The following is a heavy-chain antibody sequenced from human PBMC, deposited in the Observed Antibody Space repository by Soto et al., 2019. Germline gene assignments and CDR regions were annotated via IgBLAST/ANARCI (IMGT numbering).Heavy chain of an antibody. CDR2: IYYSGST. D-gene: IGHD6-19*01. J-gene: IGHJ6*02. CDR1: GGSISSYY. V-gene: IGHV4-59*01. CDR3: ARSLIAVAGRDYYYYGMDV. Sequence: PSETLSLTCTVSGGSISSYYWSWIRQPPGKGLEWIGYIYYSGSTNYNPSLKSRVTISVDTSKNQFSLKLSSVTAADTAVYYCARSLIAVAGRDYYYYGMDVRGQGTTVTVSS.